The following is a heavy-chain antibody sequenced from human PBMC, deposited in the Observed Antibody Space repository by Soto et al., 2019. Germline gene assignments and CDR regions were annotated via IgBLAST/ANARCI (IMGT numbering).Heavy chain of an antibody. CDR3: ATSPHPNSSGWYYFDY. D-gene: IGHD6-19*01. J-gene: IGHJ4*02. V-gene: IGHV1-69*13. Sequence: SVKVSCKASGGTFSSYAISWVRQAPVQGLEWMGGIIPIFGTANYAQKFQGRVTITADESTSTAYMELSSLRSEDTAVYYCATSPHPNSSGWYYFDYWGQGTLVTVYS. CDR1: GGTFSSYA. CDR2: IIPIFGTA.